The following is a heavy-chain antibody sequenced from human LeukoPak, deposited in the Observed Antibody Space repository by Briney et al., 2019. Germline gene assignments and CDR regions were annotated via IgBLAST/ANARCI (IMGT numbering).Heavy chain of an antibody. V-gene: IGHV3-53*01. D-gene: IGHD3-22*01. J-gene: IGHJ4*02. CDR3: ARDYYSGSRDLDY. CDR2: IYSGGST. Sequence: GGSLRLSCAASGFTVSSNYMSWVRQAPGKGLEWVSVIYSGGSTYYADSVKGRFTISRDNSKNTLYLQMNSLRAEDTAVYYCARDYYSGSRDLDYWGQGTLVTVSS. CDR1: GFTVSSNY.